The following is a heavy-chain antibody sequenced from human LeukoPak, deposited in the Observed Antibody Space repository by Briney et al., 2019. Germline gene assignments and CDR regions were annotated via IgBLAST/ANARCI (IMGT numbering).Heavy chain of an antibody. CDR1: GGSISSSYYY. Sequence: SETLSLTCTVSGGSISSSYYYWGWIRQPPGKGLEWIGSIYYSGSTYYNPSLKSRVTISVDTSKNQFSLKVSSVTAADTAVYYCARIYYDFWSGPDYWGQGTLVTVSS. V-gene: IGHV4-39*01. D-gene: IGHD3-3*01. CDR2: IYYSGST. J-gene: IGHJ4*02. CDR3: ARIYYDFWSGPDY.